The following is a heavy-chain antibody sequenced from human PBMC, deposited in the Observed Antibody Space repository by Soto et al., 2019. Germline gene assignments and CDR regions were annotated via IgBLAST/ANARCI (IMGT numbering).Heavy chain of an antibody. CDR2: ISARGGSS. Sequence: EVQLLESGGDLVQPGGSLRLACAASGFSFSSYAMGWVRQAPGKGLEWVSVISARGGSSYFADSVKGRFTISRDNSKNVLSLEMNSMRAEYMAIYFCAKGSIEYGAWVDCWGHGPLVLVSS. V-gene: IGHV3-23*01. J-gene: IGHJ4*01. CDR1: GFSFSSYA. CDR3: AKGSIEYGAWVDC. D-gene: IGHD3-10*01.